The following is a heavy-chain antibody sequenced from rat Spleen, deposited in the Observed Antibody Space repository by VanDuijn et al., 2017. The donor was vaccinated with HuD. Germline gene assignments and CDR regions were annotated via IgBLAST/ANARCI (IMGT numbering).Heavy chain of an antibody. CDR2: ILYDGSSA. J-gene: IGHJ2*01. V-gene: IGHV5S10*01. Sequence: EVQLMESGGGWVQPGNSLKLSCAALGFTFSDYAMAWVRQSPMKGLEWVATILYDGSSAYYRDSVEGRFTISRENAKNTLYLQMDSLRSEDTATYYCATSGWDGYWGQGVMVTVSS. D-gene: IGHD1-4*01. CDR1: GFTFSDYA. CDR3: ATSGWDGY.